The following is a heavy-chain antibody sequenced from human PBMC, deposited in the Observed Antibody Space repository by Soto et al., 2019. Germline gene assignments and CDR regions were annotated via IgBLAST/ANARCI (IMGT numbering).Heavy chain of an antibody. D-gene: IGHD6-19*01. V-gene: IGHV1-18*04. J-gene: IGHJ4*02. CDR2: ISAYKGDT. CDR3: ARDPSNTSGWHTTFDY. CDR1: GFTLNIYG. Sequence: ASVKVACKASGFTLNIYGSTWVRQAPGQALEWLGWISAYKGDTHYAQKFQGRITMTTDTSTSTVYMEFRGLRSDDTAVYYCARDPSNTSGWHTTFDYWAQGTLVTVS.